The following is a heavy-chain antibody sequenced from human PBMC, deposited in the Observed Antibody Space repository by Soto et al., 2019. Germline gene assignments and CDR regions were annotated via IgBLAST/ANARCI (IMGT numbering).Heavy chain of an antibody. CDR1: GFTFSSYS. V-gene: IGHV3-21*01. D-gene: IGHD2-2*01. J-gene: IGHJ5*02. CDR3: ARERESYCSSTSCSPS. CDR2: ISSSSSYI. Sequence: EVQLVESGGGLVKPGGSLRLSCAASGFTFSSYSKNWVRQAPGKGLEWVSSISSSSSYIYYADSVKGRFTISRDNAKNSLYLQMNSLRAEDTAVYYCARERESYCSSTSCSPSWGQGTLVTVSS.